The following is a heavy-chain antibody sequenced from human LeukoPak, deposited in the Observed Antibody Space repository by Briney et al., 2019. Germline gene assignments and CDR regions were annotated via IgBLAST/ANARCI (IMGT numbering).Heavy chain of an antibody. Sequence: PGGSLRLSCAASGFTFSSYAMSWVRQAPGKGLEWVSAISGSGGSTYYADSVKGRFTISRDNSKNTLYLQMNSLRAEDMAVYYCARDSSSSTGCFDYWGQGTLVTVSS. CDR2: ISGSGGST. J-gene: IGHJ4*02. CDR3: ARDSSSSTGCFDY. D-gene: IGHD6-6*01. V-gene: IGHV3-23*01. CDR1: GFTFSSYA.